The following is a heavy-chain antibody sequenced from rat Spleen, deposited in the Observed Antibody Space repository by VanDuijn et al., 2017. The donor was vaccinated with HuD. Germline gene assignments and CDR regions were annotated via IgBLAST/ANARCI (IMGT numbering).Heavy chain of an antibody. Sequence: EVQLQESGPGLVKPSQSLSLTCSVPGYSITSNFWGWIRKFPGNKLEWMGYINSAGTTNYNPSLKSRISITRDTSKNQFFLQVNSVSSEDTATYYCVRHIYEHGYTDWFAYWGQGTLVTVSS. CDR1: GYSITSNF. V-gene: IGHV3-3*01. CDR2: INSAGTT. CDR3: VRHIYEHGYTDWFAY. J-gene: IGHJ3*01. D-gene: IGHD1-4*01.